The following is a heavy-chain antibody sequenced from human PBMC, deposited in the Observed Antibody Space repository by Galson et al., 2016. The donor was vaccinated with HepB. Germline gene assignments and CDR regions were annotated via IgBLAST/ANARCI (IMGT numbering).Heavy chain of an antibody. CDR2: FSWNSGSI. Sequence: SLRLSCAASGFTFDDNYMHRFRQDPREGLEWVSGFSWNSGSIGYAASVKGRFTISRDNAKNSLYLQMNSLTAEDTALYYCAKDPTLGYCSSTSCYFGYFQHWGQGTLVTVSS. V-gene: IGHV3-9*01. CDR1: GFTFDDNY. J-gene: IGHJ1*01. CDR3: AKDPTLGYCSSTSCYFGYFQH. D-gene: IGHD2-2*01.